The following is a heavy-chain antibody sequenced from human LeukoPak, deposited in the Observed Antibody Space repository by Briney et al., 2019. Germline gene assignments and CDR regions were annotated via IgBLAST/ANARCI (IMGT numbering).Heavy chain of an antibody. CDR1: GYNFANYW. Sequence: GESLKISCKGSGYNFANYWIGWVRQMPGKGLEWMGIIYPGDSDTRYGPSFQGQVTISADKTISTAYLQWSSLKASDTAMYYCARRVGTQYYFDYWGQGTLVTVSS. V-gene: IGHV5-51*01. J-gene: IGHJ4*02. CDR2: IYPGDSDT. D-gene: IGHD7-27*01. CDR3: ARRVGTQYYFDY.